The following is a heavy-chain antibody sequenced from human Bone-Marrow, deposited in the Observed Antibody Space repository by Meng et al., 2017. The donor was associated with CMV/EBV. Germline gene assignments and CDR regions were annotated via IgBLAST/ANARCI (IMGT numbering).Heavy chain of an antibody. CDR2: MSPNSGNT. J-gene: IGHJ4*02. CDR1: RYAFASYD. Sequence: LGEAGAKVKKPGDSVNVSCKASRYAFASYDINSVRQAAGQGLEWMGWMSPNSGNTDYAQKFQGRVTMTRNISKSTAYMDLSSLRSEDTAVYYCATGVADFEYWGQGTLVTVSS. V-gene: IGHV1-8*01. D-gene: IGHD6-19*01. CDR3: ATGVADFEY.